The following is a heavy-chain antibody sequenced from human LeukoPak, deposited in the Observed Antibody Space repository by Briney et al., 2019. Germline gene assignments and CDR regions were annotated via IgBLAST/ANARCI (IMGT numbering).Heavy chain of an antibody. J-gene: IGHJ3*02. D-gene: IGHD5-12*01. CDR3: ARSRVATDAFDI. Sequence: SETLSLTCSVSGGSISGYYWSWIRQPAGKGLEWIGRIYTSGSTNYDPSLKSRVTISVDTPKNQFSLKLSSVTAADTAVYYCARSRVATDAFDIWGQGTMVTVSS. V-gene: IGHV4-4*07. CDR2: IYTSGST. CDR1: GGSISGYY.